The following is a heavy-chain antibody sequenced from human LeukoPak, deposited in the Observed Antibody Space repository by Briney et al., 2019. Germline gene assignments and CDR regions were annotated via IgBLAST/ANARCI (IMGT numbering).Heavy chain of an antibody. D-gene: IGHD5-12*01. V-gene: IGHV3-9*02. J-gene: IGHJ3*02. CDR1: GFTSDVYA. CDR3: AKGYSGYDLDAFDI. Sequence: PGGCLRLSCAASGFTSDVYAIHWVRHAPGGGLGWVSGIIWNSGSIAYADSVKGRFTISRDNAKYSLYLQMNSLRAEDMALYYCAKGYSGYDLDAFDIWGQGTMVTVSS. CDR2: IIWNSGSI.